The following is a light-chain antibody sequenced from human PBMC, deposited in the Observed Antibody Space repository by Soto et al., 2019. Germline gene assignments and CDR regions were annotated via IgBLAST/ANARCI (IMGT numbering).Light chain of an antibody. CDR2: GAS. J-gene: IGKJ3*01. CDR3: QQSGSSPLT. CDR1: QSVSSSY. V-gene: IGKV3-20*01. Sequence: EIVLTQSPGTLSLSPGERATLSCRASQSVSSSYLAWYQQKPGQAPRLLIYGASSRATGIPDRFSGSGSGTDFTLTISRLEPEDFAVYYCQQSGSSPLTFGPGTRVEIK.